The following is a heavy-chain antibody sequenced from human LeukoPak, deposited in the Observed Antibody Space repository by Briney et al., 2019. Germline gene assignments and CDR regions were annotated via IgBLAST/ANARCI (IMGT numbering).Heavy chain of an antibody. V-gene: IGHV4-31*03. D-gene: IGHD2-2*01. Sequence: SQTLSLTCTVSGGSISSGGYYWSWVRQHPGRGLEWIGYIYYSGSTYYNPSLKSRVTISVDTSKIQFSLKLSSVTAADTAVYYCARDSSTSGIDYWGQGTLVTVSS. J-gene: IGHJ4*02. CDR3: ARDSSTSGIDY. CDR1: GGSISSGGYY. CDR2: IYYSGST.